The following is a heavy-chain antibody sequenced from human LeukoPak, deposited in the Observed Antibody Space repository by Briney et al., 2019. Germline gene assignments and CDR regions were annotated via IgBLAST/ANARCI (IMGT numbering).Heavy chain of an antibody. V-gene: IGHV3-33*01. CDR1: GFIFSTYG. CDR3: ARDLSMVRGPLDY. J-gene: IGHJ4*02. CDR2: IWYDGSDI. Sequence: GRPLRLSCAASGFIFSTYGMHWVRQAPGKGLEWVAVIWYDGSDIYYADSVKGRFTISRDNSKNTLYLQVNSLRAEDTAVYYCARDLSMVRGPLDYWGQGTLVTVSS. D-gene: IGHD3-10*01.